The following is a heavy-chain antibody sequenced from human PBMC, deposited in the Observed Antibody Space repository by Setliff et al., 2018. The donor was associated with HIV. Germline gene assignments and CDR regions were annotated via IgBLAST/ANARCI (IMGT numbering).Heavy chain of an antibody. CDR2: IIPIFGTA. CDR1: GGTFSSYA. Sequence: SVKVSCKASGGTFSSYAISWVRQAPGQGLEWMGGIIPIFGTANYAQKFQGRVTITADESTSAAYMELSSLRSEDTAVYYCARGRQEQLVRGAFDIWGQGTMVTVSS. J-gene: IGHJ3*02. CDR3: ARGRQEQLVRGAFDI. V-gene: IGHV1-69*13. D-gene: IGHD6-6*01.